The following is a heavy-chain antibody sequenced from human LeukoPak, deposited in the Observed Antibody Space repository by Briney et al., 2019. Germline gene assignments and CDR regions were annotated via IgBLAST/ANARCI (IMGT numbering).Heavy chain of an antibody. CDR2: IYYSEST. CDR3: AREGDPGIAVAAHVGSYFDY. V-gene: IGHV4-59*13. D-gene: IGHD6-19*01. Sequence: SETLSLTCTVSGGSISSYYWSWIRQPPGKGLEWIGHIYYSESTNYNPSLKSRVTISVDTSKNQFSLKLSSVTAADTAVYYCAREGDPGIAVAAHVGSYFDYWGQGTLVTVSS. CDR1: GGSISSYY. J-gene: IGHJ4*02.